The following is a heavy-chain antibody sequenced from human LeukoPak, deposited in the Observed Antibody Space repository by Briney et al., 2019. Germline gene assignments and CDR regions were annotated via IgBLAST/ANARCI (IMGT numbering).Heavy chain of an antibody. CDR3: ARAYYQSSAYRHAVYFDY. Sequence: ASVKVSCKASGYTFNSSYMHWVRQAPGQGLEWMGIINPSDDSTRYAQKFQGRVTMTKDTSTNTVYMHLSSLSSDDTAVYYCARAYYQSSAYRHAVYFDYWGQGTLVTVSS. V-gene: IGHV1-46*02. D-gene: IGHD3-22*01. CDR2: INPSDDST. CDR1: GYTFNSSY. J-gene: IGHJ4*02.